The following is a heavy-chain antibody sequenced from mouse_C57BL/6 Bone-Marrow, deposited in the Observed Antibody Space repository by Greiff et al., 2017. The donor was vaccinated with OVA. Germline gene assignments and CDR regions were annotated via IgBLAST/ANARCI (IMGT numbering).Heavy chain of an antibody. CDR1: GYTFTSYW. V-gene: IGHV1-64*01. CDR2: IHPNSGST. CDR3: ARSAPYYGSSPIAMDY. Sequence: VQLQQSGAELVKPGASVKLSCKASGYTFTSYWMHWVKQRPGQGLEWIGMIHPNSGSTNYNEKFKSKATLTVDKSSSTASMQLSSLTSEDSAVYYCARSAPYYGSSPIAMDYWGQGTSVTVSS. D-gene: IGHD1-1*01. J-gene: IGHJ4*01.